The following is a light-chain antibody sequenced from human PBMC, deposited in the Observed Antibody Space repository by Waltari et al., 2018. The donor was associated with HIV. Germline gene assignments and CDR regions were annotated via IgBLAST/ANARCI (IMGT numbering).Light chain of an antibody. Sequence: QSALTQPASVSGSPGQSITISCTGTSSDVGSYNVVSWYQQHPGKAPKPMIYEVTKRPSGVSNRFSGSKSGNTASLTISGLQAEDEADYYCCSYAGRSTHVFGTGTKVTVL. CDR2: EVT. V-gene: IGLV2-23*02. CDR1: SSDVGSYNV. J-gene: IGLJ1*01. CDR3: CSYAGRSTHV.